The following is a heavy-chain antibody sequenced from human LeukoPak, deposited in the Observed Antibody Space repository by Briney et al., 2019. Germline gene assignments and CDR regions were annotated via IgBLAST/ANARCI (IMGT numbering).Heavy chain of an antibody. CDR3: ARGGDSSGYPDY. J-gene: IGHJ4*02. CDR1: GGSISSYY. V-gene: IGHV4-59*01. Sequence: PSETLPLTCTVSGGSISSYYWSWIRQPPGKGLEWIGYIYYSGSTNYNASLKSRVTISVDTSKNQFSLKLSSVTAADTAVYYCARGGDSSGYPDYWGQGTLVTVSS. CDR2: IYYSGST. D-gene: IGHD3-22*01.